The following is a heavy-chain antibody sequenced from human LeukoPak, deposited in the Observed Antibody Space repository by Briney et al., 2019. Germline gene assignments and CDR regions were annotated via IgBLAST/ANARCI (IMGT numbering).Heavy chain of an antibody. CDR1: GGSISSYY. J-gene: IGHJ4*02. D-gene: IGHD1-1*01. V-gene: IGHV4-59*08. Sequence: SETLSLTCTVSGGSISSYYWSWIRQPPGKGLEWIGYIYYSGSANYNPSLKSRVTISVDTSKNQFSLKLSSVTAADTAVYYCASSYLHYNWNDEVRFDYWGQGTLVTVSS. CDR3: ASSYLHYNWNDEVRFDY. CDR2: IYYSGSA.